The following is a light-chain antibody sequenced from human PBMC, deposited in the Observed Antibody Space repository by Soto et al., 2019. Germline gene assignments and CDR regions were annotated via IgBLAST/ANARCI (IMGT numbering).Light chain of an antibody. V-gene: IGKV3-20*01. Sequence: EIVLTQSPGTLSLSPGERATLSCMASQSVTSSYLAWYQQKPGQAPRLLIYGASSRATGIPDRFSGSGSGTDFTLAINRLEPEDFAVYYCQQYGRSPPSWTFGQGTKVEIK. J-gene: IGKJ1*01. CDR2: GAS. CDR3: QQYGRSPPSWT. CDR1: QSVTSSY.